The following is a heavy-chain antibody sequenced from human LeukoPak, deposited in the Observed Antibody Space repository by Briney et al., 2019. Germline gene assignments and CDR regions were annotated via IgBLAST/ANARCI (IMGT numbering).Heavy chain of an antibody. CDR3: ARDWGRYYDSSSNWFDP. D-gene: IGHD3-22*01. J-gene: IGHJ5*02. V-gene: IGHV3-7*01. CDR1: GFTFSSYW. CDR2: IKQDGSEK. Sequence: GGSLRLSCAASGFTFSSYWMSWVRQAPGKGLEWVANIKQDGSEKYYVDSVKGRFTISRDNSKNTLYLQMNSLRAEDTAVYYCARDWGRYYDSSSNWFDPWGQGTLVTVSS.